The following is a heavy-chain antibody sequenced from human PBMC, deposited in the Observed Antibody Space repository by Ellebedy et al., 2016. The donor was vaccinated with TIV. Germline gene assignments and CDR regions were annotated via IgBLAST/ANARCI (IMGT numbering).Heavy chain of an antibody. Sequence: GGSLRLSXAASGFTFSSYSMTWVRQAPGKGLEWVAVISYDGSNKYYADSVKGRFTISRDNSKNTLYLQMNSLRAEDTAVYYCARGGDLGSRLDYWGQGTLVTVSS. J-gene: IGHJ4*02. CDR3: ARGGDLGSRLDY. CDR2: ISYDGSNK. V-gene: IGHV3-30*03. CDR1: GFTFSSYS. D-gene: IGHD3-10*01.